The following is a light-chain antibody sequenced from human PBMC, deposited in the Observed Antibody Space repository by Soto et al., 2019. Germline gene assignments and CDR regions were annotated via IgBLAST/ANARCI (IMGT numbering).Light chain of an antibody. CDR3: QQYNSYSGT. Sequence: DIQMTQSPSTLSASVGDRVTITCRASQSISSWLAWYQQKPGKAPKLLIYKASSLERGVPSRFIGSGSGTEFTRTRNSLQPDDFATYYCQQYNSYSGTFGQGTKVEIK. CDR1: QSISSW. CDR2: KAS. V-gene: IGKV1-5*03. J-gene: IGKJ1*01.